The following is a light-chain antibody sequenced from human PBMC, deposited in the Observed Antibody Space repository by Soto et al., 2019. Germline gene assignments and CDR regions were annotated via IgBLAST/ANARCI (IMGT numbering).Light chain of an antibody. CDR3: QQYNSYSPRLT. CDR2: DAS. CDR1: QSISSW. Sequence: DIQMNQSPSTLSASVGDRVTITCRASQSISSWLAWYQQKPGKAPKLLIYDASSLESGVPSRFSGSGSGTEFTLTISSLQPDDVATYYCQQYNSYSPRLTFGGGTKVDI. V-gene: IGKV1-5*01. J-gene: IGKJ4*01.